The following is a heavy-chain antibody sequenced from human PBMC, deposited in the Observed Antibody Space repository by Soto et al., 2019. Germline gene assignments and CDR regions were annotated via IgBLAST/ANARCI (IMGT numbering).Heavy chain of an antibody. J-gene: IGHJ4*02. V-gene: IGHV3-23*01. CDR3: AKVRDIVVVVAALDY. CDR1: GFTFSSYA. CDR2: ISGSGGST. D-gene: IGHD2-15*01. Sequence: GALRLSCAASGFTFSSYAMSWVRQAPGKGLEWVSAISGSGGSTYYADSVKGRFTISRDNSKNTLYLQMNSLRAEDTAVYYCAKVRDIVVVVAALDYWGQGTLVTVSS.